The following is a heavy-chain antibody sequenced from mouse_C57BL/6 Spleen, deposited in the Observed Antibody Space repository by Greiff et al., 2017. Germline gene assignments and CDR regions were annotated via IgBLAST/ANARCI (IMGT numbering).Heavy chain of an antibody. CDR2: ISSGSSTI. CDR3: ARRVSTVPLAMDY. Sequence: EVKVVESGGGLVKPGGSLKLSCAASGFTFSDYGMHWVRQAPEKGLEWVAYISSGSSTIYYADTVKGRFTISRDNAKNTLFLQMTSLRSEDTAMYYCARRVSTVPLAMDYWGQGTSVTVSS. V-gene: IGHV5-17*01. J-gene: IGHJ4*01. CDR1: GFTFSDYG. D-gene: IGHD1-1*01.